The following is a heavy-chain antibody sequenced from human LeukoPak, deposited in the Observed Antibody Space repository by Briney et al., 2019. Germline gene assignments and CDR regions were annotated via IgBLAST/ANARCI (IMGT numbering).Heavy chain of an antibody. CDR3: ARVSGSYDWFDP. J-gene: IGHJ5*02. D-gene: IGHD1-26*01. CDR2: ISSTSTYI. V-gene: IGHV3-21*01. Sequence: PGGSLRLSCVASGLSFSTSSMDWVRQAPGKGLEWVASISSTSTYIYYAGSVEGRFTISRDNARNSLYLQMDSLRAEDTAVYYCARVSGSYDWFDPWGQGTLVTVSS. CDR1: GLSFSTSS.